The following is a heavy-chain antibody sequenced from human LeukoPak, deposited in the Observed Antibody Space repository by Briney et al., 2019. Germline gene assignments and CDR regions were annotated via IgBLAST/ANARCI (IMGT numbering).Heavy chain of an antibody. CDR3: ARGFEELRRAGYNRIQPLRKYFYYYMDV. V-gene: IGHV4-34*01. CDR2: INHSGST. J-gene: IGHJ6*03. Sequence: PSETLSLTCTVSGYSIRSGYYWTWIRTSPGKGLEWIGEINHSGSTNYNPSLKSRVTISVDTSKNQFSLKLSSVTAADTAVYYCARGFEELRRAGYNRIQPLRKYFYYYMDVWGKGTTVTVSS. CDR1: GYSIRSGYY. D-gene: IGHD5-24*01.